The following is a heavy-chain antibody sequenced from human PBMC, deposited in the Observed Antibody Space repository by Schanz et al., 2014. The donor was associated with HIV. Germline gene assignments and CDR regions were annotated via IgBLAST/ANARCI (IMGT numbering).Heavy chain of an antibody. Sequence: QVQLVQSGAEVKKPGASVMVSCKASGYTFTSYDINWVRQVPGQGLEWMGWMNPKSGNTGYAHKFQGRVTMTRNTSINTAYMELTSLRSEDTAVYYCASQYSNYDSSRRYHWYFDLWGRGTLVTVSS. V-gene: IGHV1-8*01. CDR3: ASQYSNYDSSRRYHWYFDL. CDR1: GYTFTSYD. D-gene: IGHD4-4*01. CDR2: MNPKSGNT. J-gene: IGHJ2*01.